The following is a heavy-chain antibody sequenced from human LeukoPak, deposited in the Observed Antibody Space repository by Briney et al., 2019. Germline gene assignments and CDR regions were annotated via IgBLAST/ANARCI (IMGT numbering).Heavy chain of an antibody. Sequence: ASVKVSCKASGYTFTSYYMHWVRQAPGQGLEWMGIINPSGGSTSYAQKFQGRVTMTRDTSTSTVYMELSSLRSEDTAVYYCPRDKGLVEAYNWFDPWGQGTLVTVSS. CDR2: INPSGGST. V-gene: IGHV1-46*01. CDR3: PRDKGLVEAYNWFDP. D-gene: IGHD6-6*01. CDR1: GYTFTSYY. J-gene: IGHJ5*02.